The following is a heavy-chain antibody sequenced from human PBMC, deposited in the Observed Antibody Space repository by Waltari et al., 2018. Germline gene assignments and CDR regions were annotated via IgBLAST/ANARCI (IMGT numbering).Heavy chain of an antibody. Sequence: EVQLVESGGGLVQPGGSLRLSCTDSGFTFSSSEMNWVRQAPGKGLEWISYISDSGSAIYYADSVKGRFTISRDNAKNSLYLQMNSLRDDDTGVYYSARVAVTGSHYWYFDLWGRGTLLTVSS. V-gene: IGHV3-48*03. D-gene: IGHD1-26*01. CDR1: GFTFSSSE. CDR3: ARVAVTGSHYWYFDL. CDR2: ISDSGSAI. J-gene: IGHJ2*01.